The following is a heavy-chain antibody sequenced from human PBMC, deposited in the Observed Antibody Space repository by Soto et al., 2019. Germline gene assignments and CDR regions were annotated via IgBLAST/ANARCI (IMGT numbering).Heavy chain of an antibody. CDR1: GFTLSSYA. CDR3: ARGDRGGSGSPASYYYSGLDV. V-gene: IGHV3-23*01. J-gene: IGHJ6*02. CDR2: VSAGGDMT. Sequence: DVQLLESGGHLVQPGGSLRLSCAASGFTLSSYAMSWVRQAPGKGLEWVSSVSAGGDMTYYSDSVKGRFTISRDNSNNALVLQMNSLRIEDTALYYCARGDRGGSGSPASYYYSGLDVWGQGTTVTVS. D-gene: IGHD3-10*01.